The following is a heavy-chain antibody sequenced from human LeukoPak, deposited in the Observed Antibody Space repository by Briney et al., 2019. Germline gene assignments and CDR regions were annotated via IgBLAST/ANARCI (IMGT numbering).Heavy chain of an antibody. CDR2: ISYSGGT. V-gene: IGHV4-59*01. CDR3: AKVRDTSGYFYYLDS. D-gene: IGHD3-22*01. CDR1: GASIRTYH. Sequence: SETLSLTCTVSGASIRTYHWSWIRQPPGKGLEWIGYISYSGGTNYNPSLKSRVSISMDTSNNQFSLKLSSVTAADTAVFYCAKVRDTSGYFYYLDSWGQGTLVTVSS. J-gene: IGHJ4*02.